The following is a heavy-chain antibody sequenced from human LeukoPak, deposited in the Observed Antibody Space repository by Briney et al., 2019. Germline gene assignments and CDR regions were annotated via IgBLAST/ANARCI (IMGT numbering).Heavy chain of an antibody. V-gene: IGHV3-23*01. CDR1: GFTFSSYA. CDR3: AKESEHIVVVIAIGYFDY. D-gene: IGHD2-21*01. CDR2: ISGSGGST. J-gene: IGHJ4*02. Sequence: GGSLRLSCAASGFTFSSYAMSWVRQAPGKGLEWVSAISGSGGSTYYADSVKGRFTISRDNSKNTLYLQMNSLRAEDTAVYYCAKESEHIVVVIAIGYFDYWGQGTLVTVSS.